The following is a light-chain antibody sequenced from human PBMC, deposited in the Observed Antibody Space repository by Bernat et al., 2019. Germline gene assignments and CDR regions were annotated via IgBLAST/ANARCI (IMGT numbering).Light chain of an antibody. J-gene: IGLJ3*02. V-gene: IGLV2-18*02. CDR1: SSDVGSYNR. Sequence: QSALTQPPSVSGSPGQSVTISCTGTSSDVGSYNRVSWYQQPPGTAPKLMIYEVNNRPSGVPDRFSGSKSGNTASLTISGLQAEDEADYYCCSFTPTTTWVFGGWTKLTVL. CDR3: CSFTPTTTWV. CDR2: EVN.